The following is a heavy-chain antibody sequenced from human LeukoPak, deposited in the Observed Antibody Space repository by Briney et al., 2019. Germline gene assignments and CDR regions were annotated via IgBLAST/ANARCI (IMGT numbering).Heavy chain of an antibody. D-gene: IGHD3-3*01. CDR1: GFTFSSYA. J-gene: IGHJ4*02. V-gene: IGHV3-23*01. CDR3: AKEYYDFWSGYYY. CDR2: ISGSGGST. Sequence: GGSLRLSCAASGFTFSSYAMSWVRQAPGKGLEWVSAISGSGGSTYYAGSVKGRFTISRDNSKNTLYLQMNSLRAEDTAVYYCAKEYYDFWSGYYYWGQRTLVTVSS.